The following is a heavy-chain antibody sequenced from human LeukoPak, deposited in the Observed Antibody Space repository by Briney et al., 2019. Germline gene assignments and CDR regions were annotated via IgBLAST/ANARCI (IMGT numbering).Heavy chain of an antibody. CDR1: GFTFSSYS. CDR3: ARSSDGSWDY. Sequence: GGSLRLSCAASGFTFSSYSMNWVRQAPGKGLEWVSSISSSSSYIYYADSVKGRFTISRDTSKNTLYLQMNSLRAEDTAVYYCARSSDGSWDYWGQGALVTVSS. J-gene: IGHJ4*02. CDR2: ISSSSSYI. V-gene: IGHV3-21*04. D-gene: IGHD2-15*01.